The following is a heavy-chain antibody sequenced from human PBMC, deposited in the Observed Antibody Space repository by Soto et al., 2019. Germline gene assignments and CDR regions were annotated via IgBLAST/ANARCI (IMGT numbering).Heavy chain of an antibody. CDR3: ASSDYYDSSDYFNY. D-gene: IGHD3-22*01. J-gene: IGHJ4*02. CDR2: FDPEGGEA. V-gene: IGHV1-24*01. Sequence: GASVKVSCKISGHTLTEFSIHWVRQAPGKGLEWMGGFDPEGGEAIYAQKWHGRVTVTEDTVTDTAYMELSSLRSEDTAVYYCASSDYYDSSDYFNYWGQGTLVTVSS. CDR1: GHTLTEFS.